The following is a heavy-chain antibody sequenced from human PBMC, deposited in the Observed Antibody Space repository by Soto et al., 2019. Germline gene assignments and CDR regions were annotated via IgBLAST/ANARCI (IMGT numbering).Heavy chain of an antibody. CDR3: ARAYYDSSGYHPFDY. V-gene: IGHV1-2*04. CDR1: GYTFTGYY. J-gene: IGHJ4*02. Sequence: ASVKVSCKASGYTFTGYYMHWVRQAPGQGLEWMGWINPNSGGTNYAQKFQGWVTMTRGTSISTAYMELSRLRSDDTAVYYCARAYYDSSGYHPFDYWGQGTLVTVSS. D-gene: IGHD3-22*01. CDR2: INPNSGGT.